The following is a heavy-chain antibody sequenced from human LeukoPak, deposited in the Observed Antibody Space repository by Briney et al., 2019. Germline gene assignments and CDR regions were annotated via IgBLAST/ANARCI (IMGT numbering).Heavy chain of an antibody. Sequence: GGSLRLSCAASGFTFSNAWMSWVRQAPGKGLEWVSYISSSGSTIYYADSVKGRFTISRDNAKNSLYLQMNSLRAEDTAVYYCARDLEGAYYFDYWGQGTLVTVSS. J-gene: IGHJ4*02. CDR3: ARDLEGAYYFDY. CDR1: GFTFSNAW. CDR2: ISSSGSTI. V-gene: IGHV3-11*04.